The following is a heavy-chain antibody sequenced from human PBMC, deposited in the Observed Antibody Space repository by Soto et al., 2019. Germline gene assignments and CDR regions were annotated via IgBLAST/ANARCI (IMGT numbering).Heavy chain of an antibody. CDR1: GFTFSSYG. Sequence: GGSLRLSCAASGFTFSSYGMHWVRQAPGKGLEWVAVIWYDGSNKYYADSVKGRFTISRDNSKNTLYLQMNSLRAEDTAVYYCARSGPPRGVVILYYYYYYMDVWGKGTTVTVSS. D-gene: IGHD3-3*01. J-gene: IGHJ6*03. V-gene: IGHV3-33*08. CDR2: IWYDGSNK. CDR3: ARSGPPRGVVILYYYYYYMDV.